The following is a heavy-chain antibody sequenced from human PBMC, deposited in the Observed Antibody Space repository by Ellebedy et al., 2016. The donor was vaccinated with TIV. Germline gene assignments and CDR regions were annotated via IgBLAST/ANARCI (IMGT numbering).Heavy chain of an antibody. Sequence: PGGSLRLSCAASGFTFSNCAMTWVRQAPGKGLEWVSSIDAPGNRAYYADSVRGRFTMSRDNSENTVYLQMNSLRPEDTAEYYCAKAPSLWWYTGMNDWGQGTTVTVSS. CDR1: GFTFSNCA. V-gene: IGHV3-23*01. CDR2: IDAPGNRA. D-gene: IGHD2-15*01. CDR3: AKAPSLWWYTGMND. J-gene: IGHJ6*02.